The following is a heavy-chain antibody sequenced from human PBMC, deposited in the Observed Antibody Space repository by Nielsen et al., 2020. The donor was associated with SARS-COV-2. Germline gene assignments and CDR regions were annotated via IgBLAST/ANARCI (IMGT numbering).Heavy chain of an antibody. D-gene: IGHD4-17*01. CDR3: AKDLNTVTNPV. J-gene: IGHJ4*02. V-gene: IGHV3-30*18. Sequence: RQAPGKGLEWVAVISYDGSNKYYADSVKGRFTISRDNSKNTLYLQMNSLRAEDTAVYYCAKDLNTVTNPVWGQGTLVTVSS. CDR2: ISYDGSNK.